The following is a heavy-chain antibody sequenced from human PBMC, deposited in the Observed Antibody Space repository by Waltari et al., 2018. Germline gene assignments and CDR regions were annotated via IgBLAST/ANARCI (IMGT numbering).Heavy chain of an antibody. CDR2: IVPDGSRN. CDR1: GFTFSTNW. Sequence: EVQLVESGGGLVQPGGSLRLSCAASGFTFSTNWMGWVRQAPGKGLEWVANIVPDGSRNNYVDSVKGRFTISRDNAKNSLSLQMNSLGVEDTGLYYCARDRGWNTFDYWGQGTLVTVSS. V-gene: IGHV3-7*01. J-gene: IGHJ4*02. D-gene: IGHD6-19*01. CDR3: ARDRGWNTFDY.